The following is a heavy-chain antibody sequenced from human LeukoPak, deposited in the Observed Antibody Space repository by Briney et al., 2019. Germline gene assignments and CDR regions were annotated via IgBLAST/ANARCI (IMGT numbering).Heavy chain of an antibody. D-gene: IGHD1-26*01. CDR3: ARGRSNYYGMDV. CDR2: IYYSGST. J-gene: IGHJ6*02. Sequence: SKTLSLTCTVSGGSISSSYYWGWIRQPPGKGLEWIGSIYYSGSTYYNPSLKSRVTISVDTSKNQFSLKLSSVTAAGTAVYYCARGRSNYYGMDVWGQGTTVTVSS. CDR1: GGSISSSYY. V-gene: IGHV4-39*01.